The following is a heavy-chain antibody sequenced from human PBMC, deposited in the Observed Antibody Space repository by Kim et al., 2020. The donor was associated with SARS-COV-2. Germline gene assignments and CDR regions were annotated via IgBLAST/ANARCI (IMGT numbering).Heavy chain of an antibody. CDR2: T. Sequence: TNTHPTLKRRVTISVDTSKNQFSLKLSSVTAADTAVYYCASWVAAEGFDPWGQGTLVTVSS. J-gene: IGHJ5*02. CDR3: ASWVAAEGFDP. V-gene: IGHV4-34*01. D-gene: IGHD6-13*01.